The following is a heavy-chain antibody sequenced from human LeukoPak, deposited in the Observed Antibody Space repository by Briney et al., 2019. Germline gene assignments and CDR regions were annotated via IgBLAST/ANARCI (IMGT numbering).Heavy chain of an antibody. V-gene: IGHV4-34*01. J-gene: IGHJ6*03. Sequence: SETLSLTCAVYGGSFSGYYWSWIRQPPGKGLEWIGEINHSGSTNYNPSLKSRVTISVDTSKNQFSLKLSSVTAADTAVYYCARCSNYYYYYYMDVWGKGTTVTVSS. CDR1: GGSFSGYY. D-gene: IGHD4-11*01. CDR3: ARCSNYYYYYYMDV. CDR2: INHSGST.